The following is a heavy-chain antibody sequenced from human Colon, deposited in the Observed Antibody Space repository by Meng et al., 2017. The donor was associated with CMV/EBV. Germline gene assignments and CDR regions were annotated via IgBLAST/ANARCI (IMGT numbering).Heavy chain of an antibody. CDR3: ARRSGLRALDL. V-gene: IGHV4-34*01. Sequence: SETLSLTCAVYEGSLSGYYWSWIRQPPGTGLERIGEINNSGVTTYNPTLKGRVTISRDTSKNQPSLKLNSVTAADTAVYYCARRSGLRALDLWGPGTMVTVSS. CDR2: INNSGVT. CDR1: EGSLSGYY. J-gene: IGHJ3*01.